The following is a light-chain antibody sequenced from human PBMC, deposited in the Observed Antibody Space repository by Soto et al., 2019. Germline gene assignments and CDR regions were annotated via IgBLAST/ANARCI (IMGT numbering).Light chain of an antibody. CDR2: AAS. J-gene: IGKJ1*01. Sequence: DIQMTQSPSSLSASVGDRVTITCRASQGISTYFAWYQQKPGQVPKLLIYAASTLQSGVPSRFSGSGSGTDFTLTISSLQPEDVATYYCQRYNRAPWTFGQGTKVEIK. CDR1: QGISTY. V-gene: IGKV1-27*01. CDR3: QRYNRAPWT.